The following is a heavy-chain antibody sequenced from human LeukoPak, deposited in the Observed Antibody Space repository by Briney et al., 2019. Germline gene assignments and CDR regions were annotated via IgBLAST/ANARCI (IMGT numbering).Heavy chain of an antibody. J-gene: IGHJ6*02. Sequence: GGSLRLSCAASGFTFSDYWMHWVRQAPGKGLEWVANIKQDGSEKFYADSVKGRFTISRDNAKNSLYLQMNSLRAEDTAVYYCARAMDVWGQGTTVTVSS. V-gene: IGHV3-7*03. CDR3: ARAMDV. CDR1: GFTFSDYW. CDR2: IKQDGSEK.